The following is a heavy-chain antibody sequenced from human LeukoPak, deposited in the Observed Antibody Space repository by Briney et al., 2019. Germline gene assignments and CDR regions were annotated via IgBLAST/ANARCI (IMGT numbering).Heavy chain of an antibody. D-gene: IGHD6-19*01. V-gene: IGHV5-51*01. CDR3: ARPSYSSGWIFDY. Sequence: GESLKISCKGSGYSFTTYWIAWVRPMPGKGLEWMGIIYPGDSDTRYSPSFQGQVTISADKSISTAYLQWSSLKASDTAIYYCARPSYSSGWIFDYWGQGTLVTVSS. CDR1: GYSFTTYW. J-gene: IGHJ4*02. CDR2: IYPGDSDT.